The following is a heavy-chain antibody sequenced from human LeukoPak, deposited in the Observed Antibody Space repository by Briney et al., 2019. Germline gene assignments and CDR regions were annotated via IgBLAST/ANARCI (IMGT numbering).Heavy chain of an antibody. CDR3: ARDSYSIHYYYYYYMDV. V-gene: IGHV3-21*01. CDR2: ISKSSSYM. Sequence: SGGSLRLSCAASGFSFSSYSMNWVRQAPGKGLEWVSSISKSSSYMYYADSVKGRFTISRDNAKNSLYLQMNSLRAEDTAVYYCARDSYSIHYYYYYYMDVWGKGTTVTVSS. D-gene: IGHD4-11*01. J-gene: IGHJ6*03. CDR1: GFSFSSYS.